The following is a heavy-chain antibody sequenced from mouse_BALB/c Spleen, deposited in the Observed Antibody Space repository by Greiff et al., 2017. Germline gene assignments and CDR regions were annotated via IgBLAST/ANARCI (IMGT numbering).Heavy chain of an antibody. Sequence: VQLQQSGAELAKPGASVKMSCKASGYTFTSYWMHWVKQRPGQGLEWIGYINPSTGYTEYNQKFKDKATLTADKSSSTAYMQLSSLTSEDSAVYYCARYYGSSFEGFAYWGQGTLVTVSA. CDR1: GYTFTSYW. D-gene: IGHD1-1*01. J-gene: IGHJ3*01. V-gene: IGHV1-7*01. CDR3: ARYYGSSFEGFAY. CDR2: INPSTGYT.